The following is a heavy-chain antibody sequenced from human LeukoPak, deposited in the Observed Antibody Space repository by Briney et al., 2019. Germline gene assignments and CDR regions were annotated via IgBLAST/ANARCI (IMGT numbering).Heavy chain of an antibody. CDR1: GFTFSSYA. CDR2: ISSNGGST. D-gene: IGHD3-9*01. J-gene: IGHJ5*02. Sequence: GGSLRLSCSASGFTFSSYAMHWVRQAPGKGLEYVSAISSNGGSTYYADSVKSRFTISRDNSKNTLYLQMSSLRAEDTAVYYCVKDRGVLRYFDWSLGGFDPWGQGTLVTVSS. V-gene: IGHV3-64D*06. CDR3: VKDRGVLRYFDWSLGGFDP.